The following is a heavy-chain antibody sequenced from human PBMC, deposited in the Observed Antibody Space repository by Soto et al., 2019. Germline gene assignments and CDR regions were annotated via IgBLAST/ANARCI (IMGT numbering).Heavy chain of an antibody. CDR2: IYHSGST. J-gene: IGHJ6*02. Sequence: QVQLQESGPGLVKPSGTLSLTCAVSGGSISSSNWWSWVRQPPGKGLEWIGEIYHSGSTNYNPSLKSRVTLSVDKSKNQFSLKLSSLTAADTAVYYCARSYDILTGVGGMDVWGQGTTVTVSS. D-gene: IGHD3-9*01. CDR3: ARSYDILTGVGGMDV. CDR1: GGSISSSNW. V-gene: IGHV4-4*02.